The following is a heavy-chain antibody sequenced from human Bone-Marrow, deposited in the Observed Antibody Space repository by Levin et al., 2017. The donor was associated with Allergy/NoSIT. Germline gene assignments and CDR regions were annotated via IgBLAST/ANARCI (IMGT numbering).Heavy chain of an antibody. V-gene: IGHV3-9*01. Sequence: PGGSLRLSCAASGFTFTDYAIHWIRQAPGRGLEWVSGVSWNSGTIGYADSVKGRFTISRDNAKNSLYLQMNSLRTEDTALYFWARHKDYGGNGYYYYGMDVWGQGTTVTVSS. J-gene: IGHJ6*02. CDR2: VSWNSGTI. CDR3: ARHKDYGGNGYYYYGMDV. CDR1: GFTFTDYA. D-gene: IGHD4-23*01.